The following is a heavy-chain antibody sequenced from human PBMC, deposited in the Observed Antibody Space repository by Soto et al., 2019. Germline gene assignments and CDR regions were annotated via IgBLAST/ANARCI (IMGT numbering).Heavy chain of an antibody. D-gene: IGHD5-18*01. CDR2: IYPGDSDT. V-gene: IGHV5-51*01. CDR3: ARHAGGNVDTAMNRDD. J-gene: IGHJ4*02. Sequence: GASLKISCKGSGYRFTSYCIGWVRQMPGQGMEWMGIIYPGDSDTRYSPSFQGQVTISADKSISTAYLQWSSLKASDTAMYYCARHAGGNVDTAMNRDDWGQGTLVTVSS. CDR1: GYRFTSYC.